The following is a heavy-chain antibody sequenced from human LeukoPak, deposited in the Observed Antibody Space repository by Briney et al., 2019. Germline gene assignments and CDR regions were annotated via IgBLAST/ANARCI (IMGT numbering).Heavy chain of an antibody. D-gene: IGHD3-16*01. CDR2: IYYSGRT. CDR3: ARFFYYDASLPPY. CDR1: GGYISTSNYY. Sequence: SETLSLTCSVSGGYISTSNYYWGWIRQPPGKGLEWIGTIYYSGRTYYNPSLQSRVTISLDASQNQLSLQVRSVTVVDTAVYYCARFFYYDASLPPYWGQGTLVTVSS. J-gene: IGHJ4*02. V-gene: IGHV4-39*01.